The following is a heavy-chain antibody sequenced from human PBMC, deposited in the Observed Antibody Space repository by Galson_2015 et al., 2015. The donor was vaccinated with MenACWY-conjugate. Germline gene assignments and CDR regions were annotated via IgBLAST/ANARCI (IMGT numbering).Heavy chain of an antibody. J-gene: IGHJ4*02. D-gene: IGHD6-13*01. CDR3: ARVSIAAAGTSGFDH. V-gene: IGHV5-51*01. Sequence: QSGAEVKKPGESLQISCKGSGYSFTSYWIGWVRLMPGKGLEWMGIIYPGDSDTRYSPSFQGQVTISADKSISTAYLQWSSLKASDTAMYYCARVSIAAAGTSGFDHWGQGTLVTVSS. CDR1: GYSFTSYW. CDR2: IYPGDSDT.